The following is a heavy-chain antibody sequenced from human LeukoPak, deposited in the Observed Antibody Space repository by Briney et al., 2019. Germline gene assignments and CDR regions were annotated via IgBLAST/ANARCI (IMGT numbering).Heavy chain of an antibody. CDR1: GYTFTGYY. Sequence: ASVKVSCKTSGYTFTGYYMHWVRQAPGQGLEWMGRINPNSGDTNYAQKFQGRVTMTRDTSISTAYMELSRLRSDDTAVYYCARGLGDGYNTQGDYWGQGTLVTVSS. CDR3: ARGLGDGYNTQGDY. D-gene: IGHD5-24*01. CDR2: INPNSGDT. J-gene: IGHJ4*02. V-gene: IGHV1-2*06.